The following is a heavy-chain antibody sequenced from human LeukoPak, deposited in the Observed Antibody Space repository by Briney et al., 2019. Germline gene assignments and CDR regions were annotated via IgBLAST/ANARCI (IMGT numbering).Heavy chain of an antibody. CDR2: ISSSGSTI. Sequence: GGSLRLSCAAPGFTFSDYYMSWIRQAPGKGLEWVSYISSSGSTIYYADSVKGRFTISRDNAKNSLYLQMNSLRAEDTAVYYCASEDYYGSGSYGGYWGQGTLVTVSS. CDR1: GFTFSDYY. V-gene: IGHV3-11*01. J-gene: IGHJ4*02. CDR3: ASEDYYGSGSYGGY. D-gene: IGHD3-10*01.